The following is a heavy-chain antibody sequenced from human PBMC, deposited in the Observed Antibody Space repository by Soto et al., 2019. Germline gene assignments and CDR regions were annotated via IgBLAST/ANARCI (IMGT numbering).Heavy chain of an antibody. J-gene: IGHJ4*02. CDR3: ARSATSGDQHFIYS. V-gene: IGHV1-45*02. CDR1: GWIFTFQY. Sequence: QMQLLQSGAEVKKTGSSVKISCRTSGWIFTFQYLHWVRQAPGHGLEWLRWITPYNGAVKYSQRFQDRIYITRSNSLTPLFLELRDLRYEDTGLYYCARSATSGDQHFIYSWGQGTLVTVSS. CDR2: ITPYNGAV. D-gene: IGHD7-27*01.